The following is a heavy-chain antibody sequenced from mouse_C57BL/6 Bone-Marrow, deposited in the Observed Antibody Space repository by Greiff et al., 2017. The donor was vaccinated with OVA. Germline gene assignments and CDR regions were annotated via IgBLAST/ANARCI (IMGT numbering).Heavy chain of an antibody. Sequence: QVQLQQPGAELVRPGSSVKLSCKASGYTFTSYWMHWVKQRPIQGLEWIGTIDPSASETHYNQKFKDKATLTVDKSSRNAYMRLSSLTSEDSAVYDSAGGYPGWFAYWGQGTLVTVSA. V-gene: IGHV1-52*01. CDR2: IDPSASET. J-gene: IGHJ3*01. D-gene: IGHD2-2*01. CDR3: AGGYPGWFAY. CDR1: GYTFTSYW.